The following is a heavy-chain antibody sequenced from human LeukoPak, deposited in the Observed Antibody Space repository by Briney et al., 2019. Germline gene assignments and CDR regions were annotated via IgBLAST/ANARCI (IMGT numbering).Heavy chain of an antibody. Sequence: GSLRLSCAASGFTFSSYSMNWVRQPPGKGLEWIGEINHSGSTNYNPSLKSPVTISVDTSKNQFSLKLSSVTAADTAVYYCARERITMVRGVIITPFYYYYYMDVWGKGTTVTVSS. V-gene: IGHV4-34*01. J-gene: IGHJ6*03. CDR2: INHSGST. CDR1: GFTFSSYS. D-gene: IGHD3-10*01. CDR3: ARERITMVRGVIITPFYYYYYMDV.